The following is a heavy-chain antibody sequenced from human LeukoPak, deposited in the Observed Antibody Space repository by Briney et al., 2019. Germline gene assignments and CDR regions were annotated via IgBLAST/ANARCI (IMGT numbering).Heavy chain of an antibody. J-gene: IGHJ4*02. Sequence: GGSLRLSCAASGFTFSSYSMNWVRQAPGKGLEWVSSISSSSSYIYYADSVKGRFTISRDNAKNSLYLQTNSLRAEDTAVYYCARDGGWNSYFDYWGQGTLVTVSS. D-gene: IGHD1-7*01. CDR2: ISSSSSYI. CDR3: ARDGGWNSYFDY. CDR1: GFTFSSYS. V-gene: IGHV3-21*01.